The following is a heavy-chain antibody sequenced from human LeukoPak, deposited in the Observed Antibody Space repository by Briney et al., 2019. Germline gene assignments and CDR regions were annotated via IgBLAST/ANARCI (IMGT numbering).Heavy chain of an antibody. V-gene: IGHV3-23*01. D-gene: IGHD3-22*01. J-gene: IGHJ4*02. CDR1: GFPFSKEW. CDR2: ISGSGGST. Sequence: GGSLRLSCAASGFPFSKEWMSWVRRAPGKGLEWVSAISGSGGSTYYADSVKGRFTISRDNSKNTLYLQMNSLRAEDTAVYYCAKEDGSGYYPFDYWGQGTLVTVSS. CDR3: AKEDGSGYYPFDY.